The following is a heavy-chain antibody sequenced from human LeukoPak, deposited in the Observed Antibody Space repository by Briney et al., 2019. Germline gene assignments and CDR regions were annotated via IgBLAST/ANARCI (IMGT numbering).Heavy chain of an antibody. J-gene: IGHJ4*02. CDR1: GGTFSSYA. Sequence: PRASVKVSCKASGGTFSSYAISWVRQAPGQGLEWMGGTIPIFGTANYAQKFQGRVTITADESTSTAYMELSSLRSEDTAVYYCARSRRGIAAAGTRYYFDYWGQGTLVTVSS. CDR3: ARSRRGIAAAGTRYYFDY. D-gene: IGHD6-13*01. CDR2: TIPIFGTA. V-gene: IGHV1-69*13.